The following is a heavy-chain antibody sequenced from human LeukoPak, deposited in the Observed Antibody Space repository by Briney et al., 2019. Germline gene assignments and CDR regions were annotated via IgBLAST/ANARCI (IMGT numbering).Heavy chain of an antibody. CDR1: GGTFSSYA. Sequence: ASVKVSCKASGGTFSSYAISWVRQAPGQGLEWMGGIIPIFGTANYAQKFQGRVTITVDESTSTAYMELSSLRSEDTAVYYCARDSYSIQLWPTGYNWFDPWGQGTLVTVSS. J-gene: IGHJ5*02. CDR2: IIPIFGTA. D-gene: IGHD5-18*01. V-gene: IGHV1-69*13. CDR3: ARDSYSIQLWPTGYNWFDP.